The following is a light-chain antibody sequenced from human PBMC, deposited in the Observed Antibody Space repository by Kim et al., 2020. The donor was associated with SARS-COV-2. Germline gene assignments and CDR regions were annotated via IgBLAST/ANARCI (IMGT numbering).Light chain of an antibody. CDR2: GQN. V-gene: IGLV3-19*01. CDR3: KSRDSSGNLLV. CDR1: NLRTNK. Sequence: AMRQTMKITCQGDNLRTNKANWYQQKPGQAPVLGMFGQNNRPSEIPDRISGSSSGSTASLTITGAQAEDEADYYCKSRDSSGNLLVFGGGTQLTVL. J-gene: IGLJ2*01.